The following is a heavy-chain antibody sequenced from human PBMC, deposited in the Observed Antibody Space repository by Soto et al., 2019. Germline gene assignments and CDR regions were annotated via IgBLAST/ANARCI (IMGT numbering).Heavy chain of an antibody. CDR3: ARMELGRMVAIDY. CDR1: GVSITSPRSY. Sequence: QLQLQESGPGLVKPSETLSLTCAVSGVSITSPRSYWGWIRQPPGMWLDWSGNIYYSGNTYYNPSLTGRLTISLDTAKNAFSLKLTSVTAADSAVYYCARMELGRMVAIDYCGQGTLVTVSS. CDR2: IYYSGNT. J-gene: IGHJ4*02. D-gene: IGHD5-12*01. V-gene: IGHV4-39*02.